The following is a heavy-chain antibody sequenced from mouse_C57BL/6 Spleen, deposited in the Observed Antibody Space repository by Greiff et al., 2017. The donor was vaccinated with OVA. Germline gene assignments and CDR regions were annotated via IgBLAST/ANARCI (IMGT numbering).Heavy chain of an antibody. CDR2: IYPGSGNT. D-gene: IGHD1-1*01. CDR3: ARFPYYYGSSYDAMDY. Sequence: QVQLQQSGAELVRPGASVKLSCKASGYTFTDYYINWVKQRPGQGLEWIARIYPGSGNTYYNEKFKGKATLTAEKSSSTAYMQLSSLTSEDSAVYFCARFPYYYGSSYDAMDYWGQGTSVTVSS. V-gene: IGHV1-76*01. CDR1: GYTFTDYY. J-gene: IGHJ4*01.